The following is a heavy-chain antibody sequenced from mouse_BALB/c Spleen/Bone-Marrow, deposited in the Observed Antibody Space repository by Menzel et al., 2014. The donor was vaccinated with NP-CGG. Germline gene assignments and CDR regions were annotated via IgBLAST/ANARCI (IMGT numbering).Heavy chain of an antibody. CDR2: IDPANGNT. V-gene: IGHV14-3*02. Sequence: EVKLMESGAELVKPGASVKLSCTASGFNIKDTYMHWVKQRPEQGLEWIGRIDPANGNTKYDPKFQGKATITADTSSNTAYLQLSSLTSEDTAVYYCASYYYGSAWLAYWGQETLVNVSA. D-gene: IGHD1-1*01. CDR1: GFNIKDTY. CDR3: ASYYYGSAWLAY. J-gene: IGHJ3*01.